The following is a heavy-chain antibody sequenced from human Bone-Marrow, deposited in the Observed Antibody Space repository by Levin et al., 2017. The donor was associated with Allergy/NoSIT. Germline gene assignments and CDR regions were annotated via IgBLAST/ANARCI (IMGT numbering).Heavy chain of an antibody. J-gene: IGHJ6*02. V-gene: IGHV3-30*18. CDR3: AKRIEGYYYGSGSYDSFTYGMDV. Sequence: GESLKISCAASGFTFSSYGMHWVRQAPGKGLEWVAVISYDGSNKYYADSVKGRFTISRDNSKNTLYLQMNSLRAEDTAVYYCAKRIEGYYYGSGSYDSFTYGMDVWGQGTTVTVSS. CDR2: ISYDGSNK. CDR1: GFTFSSYG. D-gene: IGHD3-10*01.